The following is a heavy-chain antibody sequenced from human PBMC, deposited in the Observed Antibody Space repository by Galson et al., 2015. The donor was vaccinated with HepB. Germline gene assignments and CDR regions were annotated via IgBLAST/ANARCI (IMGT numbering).Heavy chain of an antibody. V-gene: IGHV3-23*01. J-gene: IGHJ4*02. CDR1: GFTFSSYA. Sequence: SLRLSCAASGFTFSSYAMSWVRQAPGKGLEWVSAISGSGGSTYYADSVKGRFTISRDNSKNTLYLQMNSLRAEDTAVYYCAKAQGIAVAAENDYWGQGTLVTVSS. D-gene: IGHD6-19*01. CDR3: AKAQGIAVAAENDY. CDR2: ISGSGGST.